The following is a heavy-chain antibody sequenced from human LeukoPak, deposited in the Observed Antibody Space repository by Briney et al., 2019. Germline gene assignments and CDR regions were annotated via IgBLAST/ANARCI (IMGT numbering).Heavy chain of an antibody. J-gene: IGHJ4*02. Sequence: SVKVSCKASGGTFSSYAISWVRQAPGQGLEWMGRIIPIFGTANYAQKFQGRVTITTDESTSTAYMELSGLRSEDTAVYYCASQTTVTSYYFDYWGQGTLVTVSS. CDR3: ASQTTVTSYYFDY. CDR1: GGTFSSYA. D-gene: IGHD4-17*01. CDR2: IIPIFGTA. V-gene: IGHV1-69*05.